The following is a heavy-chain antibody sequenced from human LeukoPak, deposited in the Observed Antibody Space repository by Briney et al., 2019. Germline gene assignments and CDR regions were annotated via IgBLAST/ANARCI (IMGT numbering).Heavy chain of an antibody. CDR2: ISYDGRNK. Sequence: GGSLRLSCAASGFTFSDYGMHWVRQAPGKGLEWVTLISYDGRNKYYADSVKGRFTISRDNSKNTLYLQMNSLRAEDTAVYYCGRGHRFCSRGNCNSPVDYWGQGTLVTVSS. V-gene: IGHV3-30*03. D-gene: IGHD2-15*01. CDR1: GFTFSDYG. CDR3: GRGHRFCSRGNCNSPVDY. J-gene: IGHJ4*02.